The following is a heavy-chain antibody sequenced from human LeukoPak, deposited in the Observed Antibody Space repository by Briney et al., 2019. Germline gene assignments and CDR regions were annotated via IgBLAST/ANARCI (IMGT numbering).Heavy chain of an antibody. V-gene: IGHV3-21*01. CDR1: GFTFSSYS. J-gene: IGHJ4*02. CDR2: VSGSSSYI. CDR3: ARGGGYCGGDCYGIDY. D-gene: IGHD2-21*01. Sequence: KSGGSLRLSCAASGFTFSSYSMKWVRQAPGKGLEGVSSVSGSSSYIYYADSVQGRFTISRDNDKNSLYLQMNRLRAEDTAVYYCARGGGYCGGDCYGIDYWGKGTRVTVSS.